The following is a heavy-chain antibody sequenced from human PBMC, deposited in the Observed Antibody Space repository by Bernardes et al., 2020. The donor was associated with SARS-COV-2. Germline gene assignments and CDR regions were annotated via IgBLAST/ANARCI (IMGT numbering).Heavy chain of an antibody. J-gene: IGHJ4*02. CDR1: GYTFTSYA. CDR3: ARGDWGFSNNFDY. CDR2: SNAGNGNT. V-gene: IGHV1-3*01. D-gene: IGHD7-27*01. Sequence: ASVKVSCKASGYTFTSYAMHWVRQARGQRLEWMGWSNAGNGNTKYSQKLQGRVTITRDTSASTAYMELSSLRSEDTAVYYCARGDWGFSNNFDYWGQGTLVTVSS.